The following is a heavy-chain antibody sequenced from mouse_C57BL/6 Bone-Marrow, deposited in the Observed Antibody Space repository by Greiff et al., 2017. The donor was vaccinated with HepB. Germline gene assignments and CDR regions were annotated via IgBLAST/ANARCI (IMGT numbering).Heavy chain of an antibody. CDR3: ARDPGWLLPYWYFDV. CDR2: ISDGGSYT. D-gene: IGHD2-3*01. CDR1: GFTFSSYA. V-gene: IGHV5-4*01. Sequence: EVQLVESGGGLVKPGGSLKLSCAASGFTFSSYAMSWVRQTPEKRLEWVATISDGGSYTYYPDNVKGRFTISRDNAKNNLYLQMSHLKSEDTARYYCARDPGWLLPYWYFDVWGTGTTVTVSS. J-gene: IGHJ1*03.